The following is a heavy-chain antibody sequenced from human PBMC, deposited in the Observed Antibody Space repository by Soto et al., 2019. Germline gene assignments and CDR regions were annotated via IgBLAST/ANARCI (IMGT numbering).Heavy chain of an antibody. V-gene: IGHV4-39*01. CDR2: IYYSGST. D-gene: IGHD6-13*01. CDR1: GGSISSSSHY. Sequence: SETLSLTCTVSGGSISSSSHYWGWIRHPPGKGLEWIGSIYYSGSTYYNPSLKSRVTISVDTSKNQFSLKLSSVTAADTAVYYCERGWVAAAGTAYNYFDPWGQGPLVTVSS. J-gene: IGHJ5*02. CDR3: ERGWVAAAGTAYNYFDP.